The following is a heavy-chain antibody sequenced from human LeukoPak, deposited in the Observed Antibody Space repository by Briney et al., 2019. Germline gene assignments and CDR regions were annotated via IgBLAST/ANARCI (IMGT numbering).Heavy chain of an antibody. CDR2: ISGSGAMT. V-gene: IGHV3-23*01. CDR1: GFTFSDYY. D-gene: IGHD3-10*01. Sequence: GESLRLSCAASGFTFSDYYMSWIRQAPGKGLEWVSSISGSGAMTYYADSVKGRFTISRDNAMDTLYLQMNSLRADDTAVYYCAKDRVDGSGSQFDSWGQGSLVIVSS. CDR3: AKDRVDGSGSQFDS. J-gene: IGHJ4*02.